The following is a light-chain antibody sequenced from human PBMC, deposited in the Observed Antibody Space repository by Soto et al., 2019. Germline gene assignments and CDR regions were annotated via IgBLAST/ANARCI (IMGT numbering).Light chain of an antibody. CDR3: QHRKST. J-gene: IGKJ2*01. CDR2: DAS. V-gene: IGKV3-11*01. Sequence: EIVLTQSPATLSLSPGERATLSCRASQSVSSYLAWYQQKPGQAPRLLIYDASNRATGLPARFSGSGSGTGFTLTISSLEPEDFAVYYCQHRKSTFGQGTKLEIK. CDR1: QSVSSY.